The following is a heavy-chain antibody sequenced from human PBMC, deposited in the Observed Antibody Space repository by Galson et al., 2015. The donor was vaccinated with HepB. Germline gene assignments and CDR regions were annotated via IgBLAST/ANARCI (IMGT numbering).Heavy chain of an antibody. D-gene: IGHD5-18*01. J-gene: IGHJ4*02. CDR1: GFTFSSYW. CDR2: IWYDGSNK. CDR3: AKDVDTAMAADY. Sequence: SLRLSCAASGFTFSSYWMSWVRQAPGKGLEWVAVIWYDGSNKYYADSVKGRFTISRDNSKNTLYLQMNSLRAEGTAVYYCAKDVDTAMAADYWGQGTLVTVSS. V-gene: IGHV3-33*06.